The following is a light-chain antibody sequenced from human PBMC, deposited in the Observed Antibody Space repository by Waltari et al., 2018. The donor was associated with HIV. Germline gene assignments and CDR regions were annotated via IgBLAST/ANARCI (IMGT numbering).Light chain of an antibody. CDR3: NSRDSSGVV. J-gene: IGLJ2*01. Sequence: SSELTQDPAVSVALGQTVRLTCRGDSLSDYFASWYQQKPRQAPLLVIYGKNNRPSGIQDLFSVSTSGNTASLTITGTQAEDEADYYCNSRDSSGVVFGGGTKLTVL. CDR2: GKN. V-gene: IGLV3-19*01. CDR1: SLSDYF.